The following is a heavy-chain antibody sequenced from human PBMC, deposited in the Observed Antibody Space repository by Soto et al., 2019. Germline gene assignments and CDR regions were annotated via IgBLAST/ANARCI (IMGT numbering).Heavy chain of an antibody. Sequence: EVQLLESGGGLVQSGGSLRLSCAASGFTLSSYAMSWVRQAPGKGLEWVSGISASGSNTYYADSVKGRFTISRDNSKNTLYLQMNNLRVEDKAVYYCADGGEWSFNFEYWGQGTLVTVFS. J-gene: IGHJ4*02. D-gene: IGHD3-3*01. CDR3: ADGGEWSFNFEY. CDR2: ISASGSNT. CDR1: GFTLSSYA. V-gene: IGHV3-23*01.